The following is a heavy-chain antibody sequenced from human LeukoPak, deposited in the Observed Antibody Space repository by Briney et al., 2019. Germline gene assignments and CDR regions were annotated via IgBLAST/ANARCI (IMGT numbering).Heavy chain of an antibody. Sequence: GASVKVSCKASGYTFISYGISWVRQAPGQGLEWRGWISAYNGNTNYAQKLQGRVTMTTDTSTSTAYMELRSLRSDHPAVYYCARVDDGDPARADYWGQGTLVTVSS. CDR3: ARVDDGDPARADY. V-gene: IGHV1-18*01. CDR2: ISAYNGNT. D-gene: IGHD4-17*01. J-gene: IGHJ4*02. CDR1: GYTFISYG.